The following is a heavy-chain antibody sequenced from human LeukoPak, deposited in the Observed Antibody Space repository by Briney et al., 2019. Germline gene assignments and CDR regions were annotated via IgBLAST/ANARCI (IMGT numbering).Heavy chain of an antibody. J-gene: IGHJ4*02. CDR1: GYTFTGYY. V-gene: IGHV1-2*02. CDR3: ARGGPYYYDSGGYNDY. D-gene: IGHD3-22*01. CDR2: IIPNSGGT. Sequence: GASVKVSCKTSGYTFTGYYMHWVRQAPGQGLEWMGWIIPNSGGTSYTQKFQGRVTMTSDTSISTAHMELSRLTYDDTAVYFCARGGPYYYDSGGYNDYWGQGTLVTVSS.